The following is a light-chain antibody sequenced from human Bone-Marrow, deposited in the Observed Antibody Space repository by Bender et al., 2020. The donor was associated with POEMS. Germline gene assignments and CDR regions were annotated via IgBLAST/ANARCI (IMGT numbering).Light chain of an antibody. CDR2: KDS. CDR1: VLAKKF. V-gene: IGLV3-27*01. J-gene: IGLJ1*01. CDR3: YSAADFNVV. Sequence: SYELTQPSSVSVSPGQTATITCSGDVLAKKFARWFQLKPGQAPVVVIYKDSERPSGIPERFSGSSSGTTVTLTISGAQIDDEADYYCYSAADFNVVFGTGTKVTVL.